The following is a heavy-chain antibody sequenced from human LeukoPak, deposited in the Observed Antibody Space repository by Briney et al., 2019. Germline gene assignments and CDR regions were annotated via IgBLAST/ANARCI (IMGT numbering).Heavy chain of an antibody. CDR2: IYYSGSA. J-gene: IGHJ4*02. Sequence: PSETLSPTCTVSGDSISGYYWSWIRQPPGRGLEWIGYIYYSGSATYNPSLKSRVTISVDTSKNQFSLKLSSVTAADTAVYYCARGARTAFDYWGQGTLVTVSS. CDR3: ARGARTAFDY. V-gene: IGHV4-59*08. D-gene: IGHD4/OR15-4a*01. CDR1: GDSISGYY.